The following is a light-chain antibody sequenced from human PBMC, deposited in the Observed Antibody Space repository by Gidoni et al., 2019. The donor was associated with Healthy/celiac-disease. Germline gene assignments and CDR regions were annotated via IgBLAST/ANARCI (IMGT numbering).Light chain of an antibody. V-gene: IGKV2D-29*01. CDR1: QSLLHSDGKTY. CDR3: MQSIQPIT. Sequence: DIVMTQTPLSLSVTPGQPASISCKSSQSLLHSDGKTYLYWYLQKPGQPPQLLIYEVSNRIRTDFTLKISRVEAEDVGVYYCMQSIQPITFGQGTRLEIK. J-gene: IGKJ5*01. CDR2: EVS.